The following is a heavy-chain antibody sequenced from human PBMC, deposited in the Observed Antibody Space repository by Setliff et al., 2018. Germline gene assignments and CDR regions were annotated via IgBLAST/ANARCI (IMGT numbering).Heavy chain of an antibody. CDR3: AAIVDTDWHKEFQY. J-gene: IGHJ1*01. Sequence: VKVSCRPSGNTLTELSMHWVRQAPGGGPEWVGGFDPQGGEIIYAQKFQGRITMTEDTSTNTAYMELSSLRSEDTAVYYCAAIVDTDWHKEFQYWGQGTLVTVS. D-gene: IGHD3-9*01. V-gene: IGHV1-24*01. CDR1: GNTLTELS. CDR2: FDPQGGEI.